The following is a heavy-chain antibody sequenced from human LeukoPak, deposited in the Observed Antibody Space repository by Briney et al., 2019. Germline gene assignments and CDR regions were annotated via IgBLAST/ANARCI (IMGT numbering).Heavy chain of an antibody. D-gene: IGHD2-2*01. V-gene: IGHV1-69*02. Sequence: SVKVSCKASGGTFSSYTISWVRQAPGQGLEWMGRIIPILGIANYAQKFQGRVTITADKSTSTAYMELSSLRSEDTAVYYCARAEAGYCSSTSCHACNRWFDPWGQGTLVTVSS. CDR2: IIPILGIA. CDR3: ARAEAGYCSSTSCHACNRWFDP. J-gene: IGHJ5*02. CDR1: GGTFSSYT.